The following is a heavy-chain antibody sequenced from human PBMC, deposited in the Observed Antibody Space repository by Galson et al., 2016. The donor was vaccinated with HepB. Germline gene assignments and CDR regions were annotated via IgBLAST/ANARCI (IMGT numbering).Heavy chain of an antibody. Sequence: SVKVSCKASGYTFIAYFMHWVRQAPGQGLEWMGIINPSGGSTNHAQKFQGRLTMTRDTSTSTVYMELNSLSSEDTAVYYCARDGETYNYGLDVWGQGTTVTVSS. J-gene: IGHJ6*02. D-gene: IGHD5-24*01. V-gene: IGHV1-46*01. CDR3: ARDGETYNYGLDV. CDR1: GYTFIAYF. CDR2: INPSGGST.